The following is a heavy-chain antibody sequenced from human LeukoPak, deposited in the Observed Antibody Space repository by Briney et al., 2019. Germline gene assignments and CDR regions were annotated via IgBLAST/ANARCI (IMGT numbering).Heavy chain of an antibody. D-gene: IGHD6-13*01. Sequence: GRSLRLSCAASGFTFSSYAMHWVRQAPGKGLEWVSAISGSGGSTYYADSVKGRFTISRDNSKNTLYLQMNSLRAEDTAVYYCAKARGAAAATGYFQHWGQGTLVTVSS. CDR3: AKARGAAAATGYFQH. J-gene: IGHJ1*01. V-gene: IGHV3-23*01. CDR2: ISGSGGST. CDR1: GFTFSSYA.